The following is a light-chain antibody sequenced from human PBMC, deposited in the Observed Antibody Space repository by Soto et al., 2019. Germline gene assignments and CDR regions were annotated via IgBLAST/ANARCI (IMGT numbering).Light chain of an antibody. CDR1: SSDVGGYNY. J-gene: IGLJ1*01. Sequence: QSVLTQPASVSGSPGQSITISCTGTSSDVGGYNYVSWYQQHPDKAPKLMIYEVSNRPSGVSNRFSGSKSGNTASLTISGLQAEDEADYYCSSYRSSSTRYVFGTGTKVTVL. V-gene: IGLV2-14*01. CDR2: EVS. CDR3: SSYRSSSTRYV.